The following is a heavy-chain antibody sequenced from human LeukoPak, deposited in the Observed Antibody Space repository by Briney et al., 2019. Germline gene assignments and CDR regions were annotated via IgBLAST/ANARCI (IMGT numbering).Heavy chain of an antibody. V-gene: IGHV4-30-4*01. D-gene: IGHD3-10*01. J-gene: IGHJ5*02. Sequence: SQTLSLTCTVFGGSISSGDYYWSWIRQPPGKGLEWIGYIYYSGSTYYNPSLKSRVTISVDTSKNQFSLKLSSVTAADTAVYYCARGPFYGSGSYGWFDPWGQGTLVTVSS. CDR3: ARGPFYGSGSYGWFDP. CDR2: IYYSGST. CDR1: GGSISSGDYY.